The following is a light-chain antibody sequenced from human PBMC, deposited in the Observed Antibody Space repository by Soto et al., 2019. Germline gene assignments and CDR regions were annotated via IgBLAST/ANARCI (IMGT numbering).Light chain of an antibody. Sequence: DIQMTQSPSSLSASVGDRVTITCQASQDIGNSLNWYQHKPGKVPNLLISDASNLETGVPSRFSGSGSGTDFTFTINSLQPEDIATYYCQQYDNLLMITFGQGTRLEIK. CDR2: DAS. CDR1: QDIGNS. V-gene: IGKV1-33*01. J-gene: IGKJ5*01. CDR3: QQYDNLLMIT.